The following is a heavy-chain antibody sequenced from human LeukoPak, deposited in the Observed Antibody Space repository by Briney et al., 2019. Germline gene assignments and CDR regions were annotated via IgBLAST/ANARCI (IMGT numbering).Heavy chain of an antibody. CDR1: GGTFSSYA. D-gene: IGHD2-21*01. CDR3: ARPSSECGGDCYRNAFDI. V-gene: IGHV1-69*01. J-gene: IGHJ3*02. CDR2: IIPIFGTA. Sequence: SVKVSCKASGGTFSSYAISWVRRAPGQELEWMGGIIPIFGTANYAQKFQGRVTITADESTSTAYMELSSLRSEDTAVYYCARPSSECGGDCYRNAFDIWGQGTMVTVSS.